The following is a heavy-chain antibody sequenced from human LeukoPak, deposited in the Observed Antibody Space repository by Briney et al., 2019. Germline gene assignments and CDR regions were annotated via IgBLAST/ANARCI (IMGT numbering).Heavy chain of an antibody. D-gene: IGHD2-2*01. V-gene: IGHV4-34*01. CDR2: INHSGST. CDR3: ASGGGCSSTSCHPAYYYGMDV. Sequence: SETLSLTCAVYGGSFSGYYWSWIRQPPGKGLEWLGEINHSGSTNYNPSLKSRVTISVDTSKNQFSLKLSYVTAADTAVYYCASGGGCSSTSCHPAYYYGMDVWGKGTTVTVSS. CDR1: GGSFSGYY. J-gene: IGHJ6*04.